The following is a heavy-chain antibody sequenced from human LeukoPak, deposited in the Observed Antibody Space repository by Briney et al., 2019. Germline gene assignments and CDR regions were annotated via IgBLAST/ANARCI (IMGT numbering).Heavy chain of an antibody. CDR3: ANLRWYLEF. V-gene: IGHV3-23*01. D-gene: IGHD4-23*01. CDR2: ISGSGGST. Sequence: GGSLRLSCAASGFTFSSYAMRWVRQAPGKGLEWVSAISGSGGSTYYTDSVKGRFTISRDSSKNTLYLQMNSLRAEDTAVYYCANLRWYLEFWGQGTRVTVSS. CDR1: GFTFSSYA. J-gene: IGHJ4*02.